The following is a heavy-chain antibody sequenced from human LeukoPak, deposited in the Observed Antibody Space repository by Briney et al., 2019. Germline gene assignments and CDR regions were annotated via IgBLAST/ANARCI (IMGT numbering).Heavy chain of an antibody. Sequence: GGSLRLSCAASGFTFNSYAMIWVRQAPGKGLESISSISTTGDRTYYADSVKGRFAISRDNSKNTLYLQMNSLRAEDTAVYYCARDLGYCTNGVCHTRFDYWGQGTLVAVSS. CDR1: GFTFNSYA. CDR2: ISTTGDRT. CDR3: ARDLGYCTNGVCHTRFDY. V-gene: IGHV3-23*01. J-gene: IGHJ4*02. D-gene: IGHD2-8*01.